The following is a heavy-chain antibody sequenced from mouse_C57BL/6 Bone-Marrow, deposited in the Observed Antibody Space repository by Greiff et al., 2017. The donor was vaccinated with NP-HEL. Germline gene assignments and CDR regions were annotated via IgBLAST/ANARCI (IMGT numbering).Heavy chain of an antibody. J-gene: IGHJ2*01. CDR3: ARVITYYFDY. Sequence: VQLQQPGAELVKPGASVKMSCKASGYTFTSYWITWVEQRPGQGLEWIGDIYPGSGSSNDNEKFKSKATLTVDTSSSTAYMQRSSLTSEDSAVYYCARVITYYFDYWGQGTTVTVSS. CDR2: IYPGSGSS. V-gene: IGHV1-55*01. D-gene: IGHD2-4*01. CDR1: GYTFTSYW.